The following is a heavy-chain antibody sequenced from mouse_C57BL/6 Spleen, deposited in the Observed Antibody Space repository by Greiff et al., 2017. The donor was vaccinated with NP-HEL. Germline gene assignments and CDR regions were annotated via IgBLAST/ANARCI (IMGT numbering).Heavy chain of an antibody. V-gene: IGHV7-3*01. J-gene: IGHJ3*01. D-gene: IGHD2-1*01. Sequence: EVKLMESGGGLVQPGGSLSLSCAASGFTFTDYYMSWVRQPPGKALEWLGFIRNKANGYTTEYSASVKGRFTISRDNSQSILYLQMNALRAEDSATYYCARYSVYYGFADWGQGTLVTVAA. CDR2: IRNKANGYTT. CDR3: ARYSVYYGFAD. CDR1: GFTFTDYY.